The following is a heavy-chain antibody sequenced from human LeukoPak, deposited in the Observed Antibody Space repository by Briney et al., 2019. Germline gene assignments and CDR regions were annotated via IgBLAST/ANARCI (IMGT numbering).Heavy chain of an antibody. CDR1: GFTFSNYD. V-gene: IGHV3-30*02. J-gene: IGHJ3*02. Sequence: GGSLRLSCAASGFTFSNYDMHWVRQAPGKGLEWVAFIRYDESNKYYADSGKGRFTISRDNSKNTLYLQMNSLRAEDTAVYYCAKAADYAFDIWGQGTMVTVSS. D-gene: IGHD5-12*01. CDR2: IRYDESNK. CDR3: AKAADYAFDI.